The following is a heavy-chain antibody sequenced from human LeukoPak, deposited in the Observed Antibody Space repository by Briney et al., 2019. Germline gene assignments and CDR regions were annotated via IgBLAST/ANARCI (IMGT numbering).Heavy chain of an antibody. CDR3: ARVGYSGYDWKGGYYCYYGMDV. CDR2: ISSSSSYI. Sequence: GGSLRLSCAASGFTFSSYSMNWVRQAPGKGLEWVSSISSSSSYIYYADSVKGRFTISRDNAKNSLYLQMNSLRAEDTAVYYCARVGYSGYDWKGGYYCYYGMDVWGQGTTVTVSS. CDR1: GFTFSSYS. J-gene: IGHJ6*02. D-gene: IGHD5-12*01. V-gene: IGHV3-21*01.